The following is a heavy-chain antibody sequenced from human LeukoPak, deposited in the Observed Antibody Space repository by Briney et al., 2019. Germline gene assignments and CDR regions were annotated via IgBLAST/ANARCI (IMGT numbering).Heavy chain of an antibody. J-gene: IGHJ5*02. V-gene: IGHV1-2*02. CDR2: INPNSGGT. CDR1: GYTFTGYY. CDR3: ARSNYYDSSGWELIDP. D-gene: IGHD3-22*01. Sequence: ASVKVSCKASGYTFTGYYMHWVRQAPGQGLEWMGWINPNSGGTNYAQKFQGRVTMTRDTSISTAYMELSRLRSDDTAVYYCARSNYYDSSGWELIDPCGQGTLVAVSS.